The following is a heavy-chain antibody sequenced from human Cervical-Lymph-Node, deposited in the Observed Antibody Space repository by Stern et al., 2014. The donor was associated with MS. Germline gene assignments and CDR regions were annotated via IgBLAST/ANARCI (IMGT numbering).Heavy chain of an antibody. CDR1: GYTFTYYA. J-gene: IGHJ4*02. Sequence: QVQLGQSGAEVKKPGASVNVSCKTSGYTFTYYAISWIRQAPGQGLEWVGWISPYNGNTNFLQKLQGRVAMTTDTATSTAYMELRSLRSDDTAVYYCARDDDYTRRAIDYWGQGTLVTVSS. CDR2: ISPYNGNT. CDR3: ARDDDYTRRAIDY. V-gene: IGHV1-18*01. D-gene: IGHD4-11*01.